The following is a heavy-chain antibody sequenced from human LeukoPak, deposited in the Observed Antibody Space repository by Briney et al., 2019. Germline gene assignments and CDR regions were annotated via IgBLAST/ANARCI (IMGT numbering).Heavy chain of an antibody. CDR1: GGSISSSSYY. D-gene: IGHD4-17*01. Sequence: LETLSLTCTVSGGSISSSSYYWGWIRQPPGKGLEWIGNIFYSGSTYYNASLKSRVTISVDTSKNQFSLNLTSVTAADTAVYYCARVDYAALDIWGHGTMVTVSS. J-gene: IGHJ3*02. V-gene: IGHV4-39*01. CDR2: IFYSGST. CDR3: ARVDYAALDI.